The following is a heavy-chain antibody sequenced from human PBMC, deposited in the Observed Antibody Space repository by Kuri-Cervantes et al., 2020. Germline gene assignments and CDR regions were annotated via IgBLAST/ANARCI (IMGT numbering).Heavy chain of an antibody. J-gene: IGHJ3*02. CDR2: IYYSGST. Sequence: SETLSLTCTVSGGSISPYYWNWIRQFPGKGLEWIGYIYYSGSTNYNPSLKSRVTMSVDTSKNQFSLKLSSVTAADTAVYYCARITMIVVPPSDAFDIWGQGTMVTVSS. D-gene: IGHD3-22*01. V-gene: IGHV4-59*12. CDR3: ARITMIVVPPSDAFDI. CDR1: GGSISPYY.